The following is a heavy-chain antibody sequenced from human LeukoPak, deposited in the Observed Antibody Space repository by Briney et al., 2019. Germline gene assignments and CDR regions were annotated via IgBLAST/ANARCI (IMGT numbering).Heavy chain of an antibody. Sequence: GRSLRLSCAASGFTFSNYGMHWVRQAPGKGLEWVAVIWYDGSNKYYADSVKGRFTISRDNSMNTLYLQMNSLRGEDTAVYYCARETSGHDYWGQGTLVTVSS. V-gene: IGHV3-33*01. CDR1: GFTFSNYG. J-gene: IGHJ4*02. CDR2: IWYDGSNK. D-gene: IGHD6-19*01. CDR3: ARETSGHDY.